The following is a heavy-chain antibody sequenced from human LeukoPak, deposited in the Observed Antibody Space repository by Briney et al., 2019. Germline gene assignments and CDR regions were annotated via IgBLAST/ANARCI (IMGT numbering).Heavy chain of an antibody. D-gene: IGHD5-18*01. V-gene: IGHV3-23*01. J-gene: IGHJ4*02. CDR1: GFTFSRHG. Sequence: PGGSLRLSCAVSGFTFSRHGMSWVRQAPGKGLEWVSTISGSGDSTYYADSVKGRFTISRDNSKNMVFLQMDSPRVEDTAAYYCAKLNSYGDYWGQGTLVTISS. CDR3: AKLNSYGDY. CDR2: ISGSGDST.